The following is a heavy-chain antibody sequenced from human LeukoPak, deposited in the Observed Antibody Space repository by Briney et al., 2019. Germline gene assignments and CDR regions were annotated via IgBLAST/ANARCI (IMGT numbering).Heavy chain of an antibody. CDR2: INSDGSST. V-gene: IGHV3-74*01. D-gene: IGHD4-23*01. CDR3: TTVRRYGGNIFDY. Sequence: RSGGSLRLSCAASGFTFSSYWMHWVRQAPGKGLVWVSRINSDGSSTSYADSVKGRFTISRDNAKNTLYLQMNSLRAEDTAVYYCTTVRRYGGNIFDYWGQGTLVTVSS. CDR1: GFTFSSYW. J-gene: IGHJ4*02.